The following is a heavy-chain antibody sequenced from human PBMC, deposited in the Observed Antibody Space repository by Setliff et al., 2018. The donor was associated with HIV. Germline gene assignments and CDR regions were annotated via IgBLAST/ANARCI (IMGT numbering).Heavy chain of an antibody. D-gene: IGHD3-22*01. CDR3: ARDLLTYYYSGGYGGLDY. CDR1: GFTFSSYA. CDR2: ISSSSSYI. Sequence: PGGSLRLSCAASGFTFSSYAMSWVRQAPGKGLEWVSSISSSSSYIYYADSVKGRFTISRDNAKNSLYLQMNSLRAEDTAVYYCARDLLTYYYSGGYGGLDYWGRGTLVT. J-gene: IGHJ4*02. V-gene: IGHV3-21*04.